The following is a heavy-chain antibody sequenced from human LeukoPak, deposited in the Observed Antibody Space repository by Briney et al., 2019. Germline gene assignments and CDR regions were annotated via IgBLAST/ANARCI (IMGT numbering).Heavy chain of an antibody. CDR2: IYYSGST. Sequence: KSSETLSLTCTVSGGSISSYYWSWISQPPGKGLEWIGYIYYSGSTNYNPSLKSRVTMSVDTSKNQFSLKLSSVTAADTAVYYCARSTYSSGWQDFDYWGQGTLVTVSS. J-gene: IGHJ4*02. CDR3: ARSTYSSGWQDFDY. V-gene: IGHV4-59*12. CDR1: GGSISSYY. D-gene: IGHD6-19*01.